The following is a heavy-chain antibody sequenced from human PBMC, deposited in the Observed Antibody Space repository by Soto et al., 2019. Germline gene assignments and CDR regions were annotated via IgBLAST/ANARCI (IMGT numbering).Heavy chain of an antibody. D-gene: IGHD6-6*01. CDR1: GGSVSSGSYY. CDR3: ARDNVAARGENLVDY. J-gene: IGHJ4*02. V-gene: IGHV4-61*01. Sequence: SETLSLTCTVSGGSVSSGSYYWSWIRQPPGKGLEWIGYIYYSGSTNYNPSLKSRVTISVDTSKNQFSLKLSSVTPEDTAVYYCARDNVAARGENLVDYWGQGTLVTVSS. CDR2: IYYSGST.